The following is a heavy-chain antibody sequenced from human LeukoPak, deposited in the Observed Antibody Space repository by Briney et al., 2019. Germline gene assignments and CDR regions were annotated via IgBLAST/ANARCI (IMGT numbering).Heavy chain of an antibody. J-gene: IGHJ3*02. Sequence: PSETLSLTCAVYGGSFSGYYWSWIRQPPGKGLEWIGEINHSGSTNYNPSLKSRVTISVDTSKNQFSLKLSSVTAADTAVYYCARDLVVVAATHQDAFDIWGQGTMVIVSS. CDR1: GGSFSGYY. V-gene: IGHV4-34*01. CDR3: ARDLVVVAATHQDAFDI. D-gene: IGHD2-15*01. CDR2: INHSGST.